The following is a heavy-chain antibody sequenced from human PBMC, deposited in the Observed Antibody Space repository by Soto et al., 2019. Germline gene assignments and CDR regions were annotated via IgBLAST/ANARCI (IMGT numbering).Heavy chain of an antibody. CDR1: GGSFSGYY. CDR2: INHSGST. CDR3: ASVALGYSSSTSCATANNWFDP. V-gene: IGHV4-34*01. D-gene: IGHD2-2*01. Sequence: SETLSLTCAVYGGSFSGYYWSWIRQPPGKGLEWIGEINHSGSTNYNPSLKSRVTISVDTSKNQFSLKLSSVTAADTAVYYCASVALGYSSSTSCATANNWFDPGGQGTLVT. J-gene: IGHJ5*02.